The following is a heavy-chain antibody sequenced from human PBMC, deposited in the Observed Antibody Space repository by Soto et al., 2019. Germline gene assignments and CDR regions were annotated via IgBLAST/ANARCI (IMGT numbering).Heavy chain of an antibody. CDR2: IIPILGTA. CDR1: GGTFSSYA. J-gene: IGHJ4*02. V-gene: IGHV1-69*13. D-gene: IGHD6-13*01. Sequence: ASVKVSCKASGGTFSSYAISWVRQAPGQGLEWMGGIIPILGTANYAQKFQGRVTITADESTSTAYMELSSLRSEDTAVYYCARDSHVGYSSSWYDGDYWGQGTLVTVSS. CDR3: ARDSHVGYSSSWYDGDY.